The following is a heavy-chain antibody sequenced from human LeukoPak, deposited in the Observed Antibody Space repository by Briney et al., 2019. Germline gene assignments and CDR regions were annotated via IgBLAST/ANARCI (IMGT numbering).Heavy chain of an antibody. V-gene: IGHV3-43*01. CDR2: INWDGQTT. CDR3: AKLSGTGNYYGYLES. Sequence: PGRSLRLSCAASGFNFGEVSIHWVRQVPGKGLEWISFINWDGQTTFYADSVKGRFTVSRDNSRGSLYLQMDRLGTEDTAFYYCAKLSGTGNYYGYLESWGQGTLVTVSS. D-gene: IGHD3-10*01. J-gene: IGHJ4*02. CDR1: GFNFGEVS.